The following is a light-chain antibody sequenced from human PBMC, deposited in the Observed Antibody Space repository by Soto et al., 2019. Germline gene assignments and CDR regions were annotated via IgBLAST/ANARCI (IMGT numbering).Light chain of an antibody. CDR2: GAS. J-gene: IGKJ1*01. CDR3: QQYNNWPPWT. CDR1: QSVSSN. V-gene: IGKV3-15*01. Sequence: DIVMTQSPATLSVSPGERATLSCGASQSVSSNLAWYQQKPGQAPRLLIFGASTRATGIPARFSGSGSGTEFTLTISSLQSEDFAVYYCQQYNNWPPWTFGQGTKVEIK.